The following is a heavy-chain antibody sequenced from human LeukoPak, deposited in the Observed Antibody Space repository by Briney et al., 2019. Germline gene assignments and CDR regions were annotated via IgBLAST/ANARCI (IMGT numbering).Heavy chain of an antibody. CDR2: ISSSSSTI. D-gene: IGHD6-13*01. CDR1: GFTFSSGD. V-gene: IGHV3-48*01. CDR3: ARDRDLYSSSWYVGRAFDI. Sequence: GGSLRLSCAASGFTFSSGDMNWVRQAPGKGLEWVSYISSSSSTIYYADSVKGRFTISRDNAKNSLYLQMNSLRAEDTAVYYCARDRDLYSSSWYVGRAFDIWGQGTMVTVSS. J-gene: IGHJ3*02.